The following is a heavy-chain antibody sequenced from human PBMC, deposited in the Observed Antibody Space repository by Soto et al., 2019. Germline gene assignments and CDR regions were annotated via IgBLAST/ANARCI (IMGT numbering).Heavy chain of an antibody. CDR1: GFTFSSYA. D-gene: IGHD3-10*01. J-gene: IGHJ4*02. V-gene: IGHV3-23*01. CDR2: ISGSGGST. CDR3: AKDRTYYYGSGSSDVDY. Sequence: GGSLRLSCAASGFTFSSYAMSWVRQAPGKGLEWVSAISGSGGSTYYADSVKGRFTISRDNSKNTLYLQMNSLRAEDTAVYYCAKDRTYYYGSGSSDVDYWGQGTLVTVSS.